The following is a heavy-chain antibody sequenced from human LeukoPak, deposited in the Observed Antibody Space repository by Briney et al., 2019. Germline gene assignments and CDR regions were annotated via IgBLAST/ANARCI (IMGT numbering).Heavy chain of an antibody. CDR1: GFTFSSYD. V-gene: IGHV3-30*18. J-gene: IGHJ4*02. Sequence: GRSLRLSCAASGFTFSSYDMHWVRQAPGKGLEWVAVISYDGSNKYYADSVKGRFTISRDNSKNTLYLQMNSLRGEDTAVYYCAKDGNYYGSRSYPPADNWGQGTLVTVSS. CDR2: ISYDGSNK. CDR3: AKDGNYYGSRSYPPADN. D-gene: IGHD3-10*01.